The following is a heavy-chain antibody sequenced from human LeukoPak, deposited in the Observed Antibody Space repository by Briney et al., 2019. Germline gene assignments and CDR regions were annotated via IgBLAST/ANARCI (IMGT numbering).Heavy chain of an antibody. CDR2: IIHSGST. V-gene: IGHV4-34*01. J-gene: IGHJ1*01. D-gene: IGHD6-13*01. CDR1: GGSFSGFY. Sequence: SETLSLTCTVYGGSFSGFYWTWIRQPPGKGLEWIGAIIHSGSTNYNPSLTSRVTISVDTSKNQFSLKLSSLTAADTAVYYCARGWASSWNKYFQRWGQGTLVTVSS. CDR3: ARGWASSWNKYFQR.